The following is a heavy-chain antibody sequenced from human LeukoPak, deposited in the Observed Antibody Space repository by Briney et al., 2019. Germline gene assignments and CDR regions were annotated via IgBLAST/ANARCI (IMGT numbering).Heavy chain of an antibody. CDR1: GYTFTGYY. CDR2: INGNSGGT. Sequence: ASVKVSCKASGYTFTGYYVHWVRQAPGQGLEWMGWINGNSGGTNYAQKFQGRVTMTRDTSISTAYMELSRLRPDDTAVYFCARDQATVATPWWDHWGQGTLVTVSS. J-gene: IGHJ4*02. V-gene: IGHV1-2*02. D-gene: IGHD4-23*01. CDR3: ARDQATVATPWWDH.